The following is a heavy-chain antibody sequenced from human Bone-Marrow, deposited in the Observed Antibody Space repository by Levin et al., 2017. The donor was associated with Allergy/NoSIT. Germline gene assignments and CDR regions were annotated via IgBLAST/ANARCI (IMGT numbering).Heavy chain of an antibody. CDR2: IYHSGST. J-gene: IGHJ4*02. V-gene: IGHV4-4*02. Sequence: SETLSLTCAVSGISISTANWWSWVRQPPGKGLEWIGEIYHSGSTNDNPSLKSRVTISVDKSKNQFSLRLTSMTAADTAVYYCARRYGAFRDGYKPREIDHWGQGTLVTVSS. D-gene: IGHD5-24*01. CDR1: GISISTANW. CDR3: ARRYGAFRDGYKPREIDH.